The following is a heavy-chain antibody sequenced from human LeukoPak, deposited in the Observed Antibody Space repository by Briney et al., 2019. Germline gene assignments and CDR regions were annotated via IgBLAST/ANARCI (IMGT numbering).Heavy chain of an antibody. CDR1: GDSVNSGNFY. V-gene: IGHV4-61*01. D-gene: IGHD6-13*01. CDR2: VYYNGNT. J-gene: IGHJ5*02. Sequence: SETLSLTCTVSGDSVNSGNFYWSWIRQPPGKGLEWIGNVYYNGNTNYNPSLMSRITMSVDMSKNQFSLKLSSVTAADTAVYYCARDSYSSSWYWFDPWGQGTLVTVSS. CDR3: ARDSYSSSWYWFDP.